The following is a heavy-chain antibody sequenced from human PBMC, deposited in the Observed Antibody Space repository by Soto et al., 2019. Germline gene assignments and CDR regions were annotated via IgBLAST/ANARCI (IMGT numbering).Heavy chain of an antibody. V-gene: IGHV4-34*01. Sequence: SETLSLASAVYGWSFSGYYWNWIRQPPGKGLEWIGDITHTGSTYYSPSLKSRVTISLDTSKNQFSLKLRSVTAADTALYYCAREGYHDTRWGYLYYYGMDVWGQGTTVTVSS. J-gene: IGHJ6*02. CDR2: ITHTGST. CDR1: GWSFSGYY. CDR3: AREGYHDTRWGYLYYYGMDV. D-gene: IGHD3-22*01.